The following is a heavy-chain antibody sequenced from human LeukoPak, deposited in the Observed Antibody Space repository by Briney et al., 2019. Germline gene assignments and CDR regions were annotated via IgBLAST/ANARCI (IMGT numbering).Heavy chain of an antibody. CDR1: GYRFTSYW. V-gene: IGHV5-51*01. D-gene: IGHD4-17*01. CDR3: ARKHYGDYVSYNWFDP. CDR2: IYPGDSDT. Sequence: GESLKISCKGSGYRFTSYWIGWVRQMPGKGLEWMGIIYPGDSDTRYSPSFQGQVTISADKSLSTAYLQWSSMKASDTAMYYCARKHYGDYVSYNWFDPWGQGTLVTVSS. J-gene: IGHJ5*02.